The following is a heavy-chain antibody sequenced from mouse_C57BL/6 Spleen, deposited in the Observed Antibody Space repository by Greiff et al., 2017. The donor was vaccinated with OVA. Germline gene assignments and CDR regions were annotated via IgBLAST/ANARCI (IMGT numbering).Heavy chain of an antibody. CDR2: IYPGNSDT. D-gene: IGHD1-1*01. V-gene: IGHV1-5*01. CDR1: GYTFTSYW. Sequence: VQLQQSGPVLARPGASVKMSCKTSGYTFTSYWMHWVKQRPGQGLEWIGAIYPGNSDTSYNQKFKGKAKLTAVTSASTAYMELSSLTNEDSAVYYCTSRYGSRSNYFDYWGQGTTLTVSS. J-gene: IGHJ2*01. CDR3: TSRYGSRSNYFDY.